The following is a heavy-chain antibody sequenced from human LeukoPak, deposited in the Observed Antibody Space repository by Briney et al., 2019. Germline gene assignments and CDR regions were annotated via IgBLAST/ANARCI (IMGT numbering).Heavy chain of an antibody. CDR3: ARAPTVLVGYCSSSSCQADY. J-gene: IGHJ4*02. Sequence: GGSLRLSCAASGFTFSDYYMSWIRQAPGKGLEWVSYISGSGSVTYYADSVKGRFTISRDNAENSLYLQMNSLRVEDTAVYYCARAPTVLVGYCSSSSCQADYWGQGTLVTVSS. CDR2: ISGSGSVT. V-gene: IGHV3-11*04. CDR1: GFTFSDYY. D-gene: IGHD2-2*01.